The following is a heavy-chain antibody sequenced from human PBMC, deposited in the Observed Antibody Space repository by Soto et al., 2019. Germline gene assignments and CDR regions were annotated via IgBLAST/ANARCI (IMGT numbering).Heavy chain of an antibody. D-gene: IGHD3-16*01. J-gene: IGHJ2*01. V-gene: IGHV3-9*01. CDR3: VKEGGMKYFDF. CDR1: GFIFDNHA. Sequence: EVQLVESGGGLVQPGRSLRLSCTASGFIFDNHAMHWVRQAPGKGLEWVAGVTWNSVATGYADSVKGRFTISRDNAKNSLYLQMNSLSAEDTAVYFCVKEGGMKYFDFWGRGTVVTVSS. CDR2: VTWNSVAT.